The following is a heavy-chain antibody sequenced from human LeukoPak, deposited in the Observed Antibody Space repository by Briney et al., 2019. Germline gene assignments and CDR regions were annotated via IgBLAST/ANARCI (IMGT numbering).Heavy chain of an antibody. CDR3: AKAGSIRFDY. V-gene: IGHV3-23*01. Sequence: GGSLRLSCAASGFTFSSYAMSWVRQAPGKGLEWVSGISGNDGSTYYADSVKGRFTISRDNSKSTLHLQMYSLRAEDTAIYYCAKAGSIRFDYWGQGTLVTVSS. J-gene: IGHJ4*02. CDR2: ISGNDGST. D-gene: IGHD1-26*01. CDR1: GFTFSSYA.